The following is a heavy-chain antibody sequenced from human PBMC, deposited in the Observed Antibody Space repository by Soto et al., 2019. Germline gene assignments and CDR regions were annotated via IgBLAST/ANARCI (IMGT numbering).Heavy chain of an antibody. D-gene: IGHD3-10*01. Sequence: EVQLVESGGGLVQPGGSLRLSCAASGFTFISYSMNWVRQAPGKGLEWVSYISSSSSTIYYADSVKGRFTISRDNAKNSLYLQMNSLRAEDTAVYYCARDRGADFDSWGQGTLVTVSS. J-gene: IGHJ4*02. V-gene: IGHV3-48*01. CDR3: ARDRGADFDS. CDR2: ISSSSSTI. CDR1: GFTFISYS.